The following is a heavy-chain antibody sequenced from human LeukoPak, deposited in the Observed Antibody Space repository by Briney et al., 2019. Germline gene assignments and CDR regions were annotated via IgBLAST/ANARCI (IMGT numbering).Heavy chain of an antibody. D-gene: IGHD7-27*01. CDR2: IRYDGSNK. V-gene: IGHV3-30*02. Sequence: PGGSLRLSCAASGFTFSSYGMHWVRQAPGKGLEWVAFIRYDGSNKYYADSVKGRFTISRDNSKNTLYLQMNSLRAEDTAVYYCAKDPNKLGIGDWFDPWGQGTLVTVSS. CDR1: GFTFSSYG. J-gene: IGHJ5*02. CDR3: AKDPNKLGIGDWFDP.